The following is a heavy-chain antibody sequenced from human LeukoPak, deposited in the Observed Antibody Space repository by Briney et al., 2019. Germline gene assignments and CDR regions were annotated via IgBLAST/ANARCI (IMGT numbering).Heavy chain of an antibody. CDR2: IYYSGST. J-gene: IGHJ4*02. D-gene: IGHD2-15*01. Sequence: PSETLSLTCTVSGGSISSSSYYWGWIRQPPGKGLEWIGSIYYSGSTYYNPSLKSRVTISVDTSKNQFSLKLSSVTAADTAVYYCARDRPYSGGSCYPRVMGRAIFDYWGQGTLVTVSS. V-gene: IGHV4-39*07. CDR3: ARDRPYSGGSCYPRVMGRAIFDY. CDR1: GGSISSSSYY.